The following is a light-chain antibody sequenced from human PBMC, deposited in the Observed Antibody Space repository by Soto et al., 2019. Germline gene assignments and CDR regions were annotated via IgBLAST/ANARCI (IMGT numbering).Light chain of an antibody. CDR3: QHYNSYSEA. Sequence: DIQLTQSASFLSASVGDRVTITCRASQGIGSYLAWYQQKPGKAPKLLIYDAFTLQSGVPSRFSGSGSGTEFTLTISSLQPDDFATYYCQHYNSYSEAFGQGTKVDIK. CDR2: DAF. CDR1: QGIGSY. V-gene: IGKV1-9*01. J-gene: IGKJ1*01.